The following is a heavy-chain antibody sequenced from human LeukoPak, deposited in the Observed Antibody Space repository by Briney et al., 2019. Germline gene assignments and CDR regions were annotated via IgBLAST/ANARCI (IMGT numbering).Heavy chain of an antibody. D-gene: IGHD6-13*01. V-gene: IGHV3-7*03. Sequence: GDLRLSCATSGFPFTNYWMTWVRQAPGKGLEWVANIKQDGSVKYYVDSVKGRFTISRDNAKNSLYLQMISLRAEDTAVYYCAKDLWSSSWYFDYWGQGTLVTVSS. CDR3: AKDLWSSSWYFDY. J-gene: IGHJ4*02. CDR2: IKQDGSVK. CDR1: GFPFTNYW.